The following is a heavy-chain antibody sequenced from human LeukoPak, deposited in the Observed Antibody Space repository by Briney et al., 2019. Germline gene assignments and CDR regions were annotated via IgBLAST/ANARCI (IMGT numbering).Heavy chain of an antibody. CDR1: GFTFDDYA. CDR2: ISWNSGSI. Sequence: PGRSLRLSCAASGFTFDDYAMHWVRQAPGKGLGCVSGISWNSGSIGYADSVKGRFTISRDNAKNSLYLQMNSLRAEDTALYYCAKGFSGSYYPLEFDYWGQGTLVTVSS. CDR3: AKGFSGSYYPLEFDY. D-gene: IGHD1-26*01. V-gene: IGHV3-9*01. J-gene: IGHJ4*02.